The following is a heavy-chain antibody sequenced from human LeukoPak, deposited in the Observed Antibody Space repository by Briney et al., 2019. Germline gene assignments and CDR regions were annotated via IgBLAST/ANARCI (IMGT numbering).Heavy chain of an antibody. CDR3: ARGCSGYDPLDY. J-gene: IGHJ4*02. CDR2: INHSGST. D-gene: IGHD5-12*01. CDR1: GGSFSGYY. Sequence: SETLSLTCAVYGGSFSGYYWSWIRQPPGKGLEWIGEINHSGSTNYNPSLKSRVTISVDTSKNQFSLKLSSVTAADTAVYYCARGCSGYDPLDYWGQGTLVTVSS. V-gene: IGHV4-34*01.